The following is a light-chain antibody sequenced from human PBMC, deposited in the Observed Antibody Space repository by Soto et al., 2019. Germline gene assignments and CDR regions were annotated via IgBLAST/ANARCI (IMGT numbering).Light chain of an antibody. Sequence: EIVLTQSPGTLSLSPGERATLSCRASQSVSSSHLAWYQQKPGQAPRLLFYGASTRATGIPDRFSGSGSGTEFTLTISRLEPEDVAVYYCQQYGTSMYIFGPGTKLEIK. J-gene: IGKJ2*01. V-gene: IGKV3-20*01. CDR2: GAS. CDR3: QQYGTSMYI. CDR1: QSVSSSH.